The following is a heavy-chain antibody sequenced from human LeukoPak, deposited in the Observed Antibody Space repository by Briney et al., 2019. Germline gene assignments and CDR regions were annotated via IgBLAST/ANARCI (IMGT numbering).Heavy chain of an antibody. CDR3: ARDSRITIFGVVRYYYMDV. CDR1: GFTFSSYS. CDR2: TSSSSSTI. Sequence: GGSLRLSCAASGFTFSSYSMNWVRQAPGKGLEWVSYTSSSSSTIYYADSVKGRFTISRDNAKNSLYLQMNSLRAEDTAVYYCARDSRITIFGVVRYYYMDVWGKGTTVTVSS. J-gene: IGHJ6*03. D-gene: IGHD3-3*01. V-gene: IGHV3-48*01.